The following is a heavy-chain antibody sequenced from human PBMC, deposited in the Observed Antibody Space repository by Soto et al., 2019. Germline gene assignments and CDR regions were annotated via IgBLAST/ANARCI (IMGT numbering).Heavy chain of an antibody. V-gene: IGHV4-34*01. Sequence: QVQLQQWGAGLLKPSETLSLTCAVYGGSFSGYYWTWIRQPPGKGLEWIGEINHSGNTNYNPSLKGRATISVVTAKSPCPLTLSSVTAAETAVYFCAGEPAYDYVWGSYRPANYGMDVWGQGTTVRVSS. CDR1: GGSFSGYY. CDR2: INHSGNT. J-gene: IGHJ6*02. CDR3: AGEPAYDYVWGSYRPANYGMDV. D-gene: IGHD3-16*02.